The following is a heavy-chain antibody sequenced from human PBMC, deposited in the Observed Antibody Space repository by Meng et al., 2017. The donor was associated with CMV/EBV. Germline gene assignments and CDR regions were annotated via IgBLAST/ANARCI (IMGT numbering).Heavy chain of an antibody. CDR1: GGSISSSSYY. J-gene: IGHJ4*02. D-gene: IGHD2-15*01. CDR2: IYYSGST. Sequence: SETLSLTCTVSGGSISSSSYYWGWIRQPPGKGLEWIGSIYYSGSTYYNPSLKSRVTISVDTSKNQFSLKLSSVTAADTALYYCAKSQGYCSGGSCFIYDYWGQGTLVTVSS. CDR3: AKSQGYCSGGSCFIYDY. V-gene: IGHV4-39*07.